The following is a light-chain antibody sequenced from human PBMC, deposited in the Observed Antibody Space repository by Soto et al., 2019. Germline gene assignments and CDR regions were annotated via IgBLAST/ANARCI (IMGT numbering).Light chain of an antibody. CDR1: SSDVGGYNY. Sequence: QSVLTQPRSVSGSRGQSVTISCTGTSSDVGGYNYVSWYQQHPGTAPKLMIYDVSMRPSGVPDRFSGSKSGNTASLTISGLQAEDEADYYCCSYAGNYTFYVFGTGTKLTVL. CDR3: CSYAGNYTFYV. CDR2: DVS. V-gene: IGLV2-11*01. J-gene: IGLJ1*01.